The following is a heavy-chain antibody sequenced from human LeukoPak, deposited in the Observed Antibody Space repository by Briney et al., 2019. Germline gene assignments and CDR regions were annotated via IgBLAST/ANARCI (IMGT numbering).Heavy chain of an antibody. V-gene: IGHV4-4*07. CDR3: AREYSSSSGKALDY. Sequence: SETLSLTCTVSSGSLGSYYWNWLRQPAGKELEWIGHIYTSGSTNYNPSLKSRVTMSVDTSQNHFSLKLNSVTAADTAFYYCAREYSSSSGKALDYWGQGTLVTVSS. J-gene: IGHJ4*02. D-gene: IGHD6-6*01. CDR1: SGSLGSYY. CDR2: IYTSGST.